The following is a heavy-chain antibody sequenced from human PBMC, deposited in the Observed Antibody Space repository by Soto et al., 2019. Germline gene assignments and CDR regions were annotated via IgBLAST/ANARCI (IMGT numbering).Heavy chain of an antibody. CDR2: ISYDGSNK. D-gene: IGHD1-26*01. J-gene: IGHJ4*02. V-gene: IGHV3-30-3*01. CDR3: ARDSSRGSSFDY. CDR1: GFTFSSYA. Sequence: QVQLVESGGGVVQPGRSLRLSCAASGFTFSSYAMHWVRQAPGKGLEWEAVISYDGSNKYYADSVKGRFTISRDNSKNTLYLQMNSLRAEDTAVYYCARDSSRGSSFDYWGQGTLVTVSS.